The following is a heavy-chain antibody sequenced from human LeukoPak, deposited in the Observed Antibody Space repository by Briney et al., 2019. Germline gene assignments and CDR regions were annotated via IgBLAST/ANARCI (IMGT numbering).Heavy chain of an antibody. V-gene: IGHV3-30-3*01. D-gene: IGHD3-22*01. J-gene: IGHJ3*02. CDR1: GFTFSSYA. CDR2: ISYDGSNK. CDR3: AREDSSGYMPNAFDI. Sequence: GGSLRLSCAASGFTFSSYAMHWVRQAPGKGLEWVAVISYDGSNKYYADSVKGRFTICRDNSKNTLYLQMNSLRAEDTAVYYCAREDSSGYMPNAFDIWGQGTMVTVSS.